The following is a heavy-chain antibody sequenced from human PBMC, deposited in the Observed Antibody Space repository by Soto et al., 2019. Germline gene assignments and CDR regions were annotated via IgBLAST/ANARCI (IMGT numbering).Heavy chain of an antibody. CDR3: VRDDGARSADY. V-gene: IGHV3-7*04. CDR1: GFTFSTYW. Sequence: EVQLVESGGDLVQPGGSLRLSCIASGFTFSTYWLTWIRHTPGKGLEWVAQINQDGSEKYYVDSVEGRFTISRDNAKNSLYLQMNSLRGADTAVYYCVRDDGARSADYWGQGALVTVSP. D-gene: IGHD1-26*01. J-gene: IGHJ4*02. CDR2: INQDGSEK.